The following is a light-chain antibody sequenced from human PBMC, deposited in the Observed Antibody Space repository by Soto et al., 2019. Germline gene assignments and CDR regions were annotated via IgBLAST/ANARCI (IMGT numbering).Light chain of an antibody. CDR3: QQYNNWPPIT. V-gene: IGKV3-15*01. J-gene: IGKJ5*01. CDR2: GAS. Sequence: ILLTQSPSPPSLSPGEKASLSCRAIQSVSSSYLAWYQQKPGQAPRLLIYGASTRATGIPARFSGSGSGTEFTLTISSLQSEDFAVYYCQQYNNWPPITFGQGTRLEIK. CDR1: QSVSSSY.